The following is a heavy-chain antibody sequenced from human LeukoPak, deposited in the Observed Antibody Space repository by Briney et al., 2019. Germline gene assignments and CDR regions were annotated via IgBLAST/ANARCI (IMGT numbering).Heavy chain of an antibody. CDR1: GYHFVNYA. CDR3: GRTWVYHPRGRFDD. V-gene: IGHV1-18*01. D-gene: IGHD2/OR15-2a*01. Sequence: ASVKVSCKASGYHFVNYAITWVRQAPGQGLEWMGCISPFNGQTNYAQSVQGRVTMTIDTSTSTAYMELRSLRSDDTAVYYCGRTWVYHPRGRFDDWGQGTRVTVSS. CDR2: ISPFNGQT. J-gene: IGHJ4*02.